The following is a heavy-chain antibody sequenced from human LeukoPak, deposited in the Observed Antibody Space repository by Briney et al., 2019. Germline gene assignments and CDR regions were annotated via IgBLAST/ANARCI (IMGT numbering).Heavy chain of an antibody. CDR2: ISYDGSNK. Sequence: GRSRRLSCAASGFTFSSYGMHWVRQAPGKGLEWVAVISYDGSNKYYADSVKGRFTISRDNSKNTLYLQMNSLRAEDTAVYYCAKPGDAGFYWYFDLWGRGTLVTVSS. V-gene: IGHV3-30*18. J-gene: IGHJ2*01. CDR3: AKPGDAGFYWYFDL. D-gene: IGHD4-17*01. CDR1: GFTFSSYG.